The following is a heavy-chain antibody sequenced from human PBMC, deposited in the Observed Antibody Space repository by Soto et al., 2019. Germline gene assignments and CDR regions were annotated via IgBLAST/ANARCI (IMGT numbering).Heavy chain of an antibody. CDR2: VKSKTHGGTT. Sequence: EVQLVESGGGLVKPGGSLTLSCAASGFTFSNAWINWVRQAPGKGLEWVGRVKSKTHGGTTDFAASGKGRFAISRDDSISMAFMRINSLKIEDTAVYYCTTDSHITVRPSRLDYWGHGTLVTVAS. D-gene: IGHD6-6*01. V-gene: IGHV3-15*07. CDR3: TTDSHITVRPSRLDY. J-gene: IGHJ4*01. CDR1: GFTFSNAW.